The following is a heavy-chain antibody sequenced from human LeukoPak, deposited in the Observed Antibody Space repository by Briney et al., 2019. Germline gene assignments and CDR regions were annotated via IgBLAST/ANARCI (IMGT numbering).Heavy chain of an antibody. J-gene: IGHJ4*02. V-gene: IGHV3-30*18. CDR1: GFTFTNYA. CDR2: ISYDGPNK. D-gene: IGHD6-25*01. CDR3: AKDSSGSPDY. Sequence: PGGSLRLSCAASGFTFTNYAMHWVRQAPGKGLEWVAVISYDGPNKYYADSVKGRFTISRDNSKNTLYLQMNSLRAEDTAVYYCAKDSSGSPDYWGQGTLVTVSS.